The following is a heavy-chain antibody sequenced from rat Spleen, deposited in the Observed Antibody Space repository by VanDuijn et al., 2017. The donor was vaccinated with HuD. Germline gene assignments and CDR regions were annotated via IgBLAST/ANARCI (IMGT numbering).Heavy chain of an antibody. V-gene: IGHV5-25*01. CDR1: GFTFTNYY. CDR2: ISTGGDNT. Sequence: EVQLVESGGGLVQPGGSLRLSCAASGFTFTNYYMAWVRQAPTKGLEWVAYISTGGDNTYYRDSVKGRFTISRNNAKDTLYLQLDSLRSEDTATYYCARHRGPLDYWGQGVLVTVSS. CDR3: ARHRGPLDY. D-gene: IGHD4-3*01. J-gene: IGHJ2*01.